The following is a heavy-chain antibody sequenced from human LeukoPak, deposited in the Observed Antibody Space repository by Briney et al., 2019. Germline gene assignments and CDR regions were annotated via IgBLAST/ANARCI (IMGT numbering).Heavy chain of an antibody. D-gene: IGHD4-23*01. J-gene: IGHJ6*03. Sequence: SSETLSLTCSVSGGSITSSRYYWRWIRQPPGEGLGWVGSVCYSGHAYYHQSLKSRVTISVHTSKSQFSLRLISVTAADTAVYYCARFYGGEQDLNLNYYYYYMDVWGKGTTVTASS. CDR2: VCYSGHA. CDR3: ARFYGGEQDLNLNYYYYYMDV. V-gene: IGHV4-39*01. CDR1: GGSITSSRYY.